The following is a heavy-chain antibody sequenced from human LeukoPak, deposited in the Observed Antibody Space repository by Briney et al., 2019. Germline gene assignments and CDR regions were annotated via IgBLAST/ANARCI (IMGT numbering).Heavy chain of an antibody. Sequence: GGSLRLSCGVSGFTFNSYIMNWVRQAPGKGLEWVASIIGSGSEMFYADSLKGRFTISRDNSGNSLYLQMNSLRVEDTAVYYCAKVQSDIVGAMFFAFDVWGQGTMVSVSS. CDR1: GFTFNSYI. CDR2: IIGSGSEM. V-gene: IGHV3-21*06. CDR3: AKVQSDIVGAMFFAFDV. D-gene: IGHD1-26*01. J-gene: IGHJ3*01.